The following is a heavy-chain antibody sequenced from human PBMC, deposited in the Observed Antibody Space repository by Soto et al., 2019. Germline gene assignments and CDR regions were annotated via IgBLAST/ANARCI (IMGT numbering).Heavy chain of an antibody. Sequence: QVQLVESGGGVVQPGRSLRLSCAASGFTFSSYGMHWVRQAPGKGLEWVAVISYDGSNKYYADSVKGRFTISRDNAKNSLYLQMNSLRAEDTAVYYCARDVPRGAVAGTCPDYWGQGTLVTVSS. D-gene: IGHD6-19*01. CDR3: ARDVPRGAVAGTCPDY. J-gene: IGHJ4*02. CDR1: GFTFSSYG. V-gene: IGHV3-30*03. CDR2: ISYDGSNK.